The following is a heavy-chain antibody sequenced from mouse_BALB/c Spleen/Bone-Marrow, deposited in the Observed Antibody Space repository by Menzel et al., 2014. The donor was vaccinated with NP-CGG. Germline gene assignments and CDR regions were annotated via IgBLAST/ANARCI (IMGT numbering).Heavy chain of an antibody. V-gene: IGHV5-6*01. CDR2: ISSGGSYT. D-gene: IGHD3-3*01. CDR3: ARHRDAMDY. CDR1: GFTFSSYG. J-gene: IGHJ4*01. Sequence: EVQGVESGGGLVQPGGSRKLSCAASGFTFSSYGMSWVRQTPDKRLEWVATISSGGSYTYYPDSVKGRFTISRDNAKNTLYLQMSSLKSEDTAMYYCARHRDAMDYWGQGTSVTVSS.